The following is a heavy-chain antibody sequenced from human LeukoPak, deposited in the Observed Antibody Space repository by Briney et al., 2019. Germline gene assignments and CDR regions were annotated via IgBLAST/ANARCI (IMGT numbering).Heavy chain of an antibody. CDR1: GYTLTELS. CDR3: AIYCSSTTCLKAFDI. CDR2: FDPEDGET. Sequence: ASVKVSCKVSGYTLTELSIHWVRQAPGKGLEWMVGFDPEDGETIYAQTFQGRVTMTDDTSSDTAYMELSSLSSGDTALYYCAIYCSSTTCLKAFDIWGQGTMVTVSS. J-gene: IGHJ3*02. V-gene: IGHV1-24*01. D-gene: IGHD2-2*01.